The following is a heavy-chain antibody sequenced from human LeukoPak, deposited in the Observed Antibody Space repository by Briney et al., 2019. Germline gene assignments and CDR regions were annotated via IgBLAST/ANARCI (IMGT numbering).Heavy chain of an antibody. CDR3: ARVGLRITMVRGPWGYFDY. CDR2: IYHSGST. V-gene: IGHV4-4*02. Sequence: SETLSLTCAVSGGSISSSNWWRWVRQPPGKGLEWIGEIYHSGSTNYNPSLKSRVTISVDTSKNQFSLKLSSVTAADTAVYYCARVGLRITMVRGPWGYFDYWGQGTLVTVSS. J-gene: IGHJ4*02. CDR1: GGSISSSNW. D-gene: IGHD3-10*01.